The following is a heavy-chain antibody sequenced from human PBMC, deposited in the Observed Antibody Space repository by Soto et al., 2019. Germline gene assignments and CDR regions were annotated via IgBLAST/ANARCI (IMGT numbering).Heavy chain of an antibody. Sequence: SETLSLTCTVSGGSISSGGYYWSWIRQHPGKGLEWIGYIYYSGSTYYNPSLKSRVTISVDTSKNQFSLKLSSVTAADTAVYYCAVTETYDFWSGYLATGVADVWGQGTTVTVSS. J-gene: IGHJ6*02. CDR2: IYYSGST. D-gene: IGHD3-3*01. V-gene: IGHV4-31*03. CDR3: AVTETYDFWSGYLATGVADV. CDR1: GGSISSGGYY.